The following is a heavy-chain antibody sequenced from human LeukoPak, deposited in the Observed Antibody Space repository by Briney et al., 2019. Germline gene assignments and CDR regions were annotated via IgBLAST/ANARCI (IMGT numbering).Heavy chain of an antibody. Sequence: SETLSLTCAVYGGSFSGYYWSWIRQPPGKGLEWIGEINHSGSTNYNPSLKSRVTISVDTSKNQFSLKLSSVTAADTAVYYCARGPTVTTWGTYYYGMDVWGQGTTVTVSS. CDR2: INHSGST. J-gene: IGHJ6*02. CDR3: ARGPTVTTWGTYYYGMDV. CDR1: GGSFSGYY. D-gene: IGHD4-17*01. V-gene: IGHV4-34*01.